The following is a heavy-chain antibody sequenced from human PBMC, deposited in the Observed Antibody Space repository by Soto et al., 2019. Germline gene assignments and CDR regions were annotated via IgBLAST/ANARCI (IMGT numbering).Heavy chain of an antibody. D-gene: IGHD1-26*01. CDR1: GFAFTSSA. V-gene: IGHV3-23*01. CDR2: ITVAGGGT. CDR3: AKWPPSPKMGVTGH. Sequence: EVQLLESGGGLVQPGGSLRLSCAASGFAFTSSAMAWVRQTPGKGLQWVSAITVAGGGTYYADPVKGRFTISRDNSKKTLYRQMNSLSGEDTALYFCAKWPPSPKMGVTGHWGQGTLVTVFS. J-gene: IGHJ4*02.